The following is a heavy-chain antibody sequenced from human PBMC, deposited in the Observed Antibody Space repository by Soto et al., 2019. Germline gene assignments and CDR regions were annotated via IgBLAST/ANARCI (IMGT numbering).Heavy chain of an antibody. J-gene: IGHJ4*02. V-gene: IGHV4-31*03. Sequence: SETLSLTCSVSGGSISGANNYWNWIRQHPGKGLEWIGYIFYTGTTYYNPSLKSRVTMSVDTSENKFSLKLTSVTAADTAVYYCARPAYSIFYYFDKWGQGTLVTV. CDR1: GGSISGANNY. CDR3: ARPAYSIFYYFDK. D-gene: IGHD4-4*01. CDR2: IFYTGTT.